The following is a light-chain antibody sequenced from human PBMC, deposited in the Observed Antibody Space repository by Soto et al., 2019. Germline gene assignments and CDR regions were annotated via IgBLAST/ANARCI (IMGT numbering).Light chain of an antibody. CDR1: SSDVGGYNY. CDR3: GTWDSGLSAGV. CDR2: DNY. J-gene: IGLJ3*02. Sequence: QSALTQPASVSGSPGQSITISCTGTSSDVGGYNYVSWFQHHPGKAPKLIIYDNYKRPSGIPDRFSGSKSGTSATLGITGPQTGDEADYYCGTWDSGLSAGVFGGGTKLTVL. V-gene: IGLV1-51*01.